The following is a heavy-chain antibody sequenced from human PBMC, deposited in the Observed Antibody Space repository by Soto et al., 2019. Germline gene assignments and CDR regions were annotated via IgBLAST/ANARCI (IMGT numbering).Heavy chain of an antibody. CDR1: GGSFSGYY. V-gene: IGHV4-34*01. J-gene: IGHJ6*02. CDR3: ARRRAGGYYTYYYYGMDV. D-gene: IGHD3-3*01. Sequence: PSETLSLTYAVYGGSFSGYYWSWIRQPPGKGLEWIGEINHSGSTNYNPSLKSRVTISVDTSKNQFSLKLSSVTAADTAVYYCARRRAGGYYTYYYYGMDVWGQGTTVTVSS. CDR2: INHSGST.